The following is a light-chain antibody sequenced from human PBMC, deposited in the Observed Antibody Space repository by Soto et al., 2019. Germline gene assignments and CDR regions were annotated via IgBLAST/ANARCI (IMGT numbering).Light chain of an antibody. CDR3: QQSYSNPYT. V-gene: IGKV1-39*01. CDR1: QSISSN. CDR2: VAS. J-gene: IGKJ2*01. Sequence: DIQMTQSPSSLSASVGDRVTITCRASQSISSNLNWYQQKPGEAPKLLIYVASSLQSGVPSRFSGSESGTDYTLTISSLQPDDFATYYCQQSYSNPYTFGQGTKLEIK.